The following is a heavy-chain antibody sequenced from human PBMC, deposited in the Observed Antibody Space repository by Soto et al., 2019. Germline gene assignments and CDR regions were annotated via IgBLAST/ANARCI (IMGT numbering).Heavy chain of an antibody. Sequence: QLQLQESGSGLVKPSQTLSLTCAVSGGYISSGGYSWSWIRQPPGKGLEWIGYIYHSGSTYYNPSLKSRVTTSVHRTKNQFSLKPSSVTAADTAVYYCAAGGGLPRYYWGQGTLVTVSS. V-gene: IGHV4-30-2*01. CDR3: AAGGGLPRYY. J-gene: IGHJ4*02. CDR1: GGYISSGGYS. D-gene: IGHD5-12*01. CDR2: IYHSGST.